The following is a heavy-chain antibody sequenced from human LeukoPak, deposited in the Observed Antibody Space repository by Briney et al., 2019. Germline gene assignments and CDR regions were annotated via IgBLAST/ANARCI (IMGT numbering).Heavy chain of an antibody. CDR2: ISYDGSNK. CDR3: VKEGDPAMNDGLY. Sequence: PGRSLRLSCAASGFTFSSYAMHWVRQAPGKGLEWVAVISYDGSNKYYADSVKGRFTISRDNSKNTLYLQMNSLRAEDTAVYYCVKEGDPAMNDGLYWGQGTLVTVSS. V-gene: IGHV3-30-3*01. D-gene: IGHD5-18*01. J-gene: IGHJ4*02. CDR1: GFTFSSYA.